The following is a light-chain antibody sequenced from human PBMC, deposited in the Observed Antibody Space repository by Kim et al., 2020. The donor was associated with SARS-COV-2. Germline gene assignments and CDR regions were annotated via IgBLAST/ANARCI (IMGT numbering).Light chain of an antibody. Sequence: RGSISGSWSISNIGAGYDVHWYQQLPGTAPKLLIYGNSNRPSGVPDRFSGSKSGTSASLAITGLQAEDEADYYCQSYDISLSGSVFGGGTKLTVL. CDR1: ISNIGAGYD. CDR3: QSYDISLSGSV. CDR2: GNS. V-gene: IGLV1-40*01. J-gene: IGLJ3*02.